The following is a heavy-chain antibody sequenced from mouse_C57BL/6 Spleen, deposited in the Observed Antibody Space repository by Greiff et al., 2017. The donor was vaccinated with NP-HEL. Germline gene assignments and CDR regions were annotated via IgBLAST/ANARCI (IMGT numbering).Heavy chain of an antibody. Sequence: VKLQQSGAELARPGASVKLSCKASGYTFTSYGISWVKQRTGQGLEWIGEIYPRSGNTYYNETFKGKATLTADKSSSTAYMELRSLTSEDSAVYFCARFSDYYGSRSWFAYWGQGTLVTVSA. CDR3: ARFSDYYGSRSWFAY. CDR2: IYPRSGNT. D-gene: IGHD1-1*01. J-gene: IGHJ3*01. CDR1: GYTFTSYG. V-gene: IGHV1-81*01.